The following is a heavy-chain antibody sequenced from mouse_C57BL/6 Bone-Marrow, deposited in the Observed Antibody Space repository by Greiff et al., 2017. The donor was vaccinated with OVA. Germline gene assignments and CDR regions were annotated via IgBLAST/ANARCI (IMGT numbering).Heavy chain of an antibody. D-gene: IGHD3-1*01. J-gene: IGHJ2*01. CDR2: INPGSGGT. Sequence: VKLQESGAELVRPGTSVKVSCKASGYAFTNYLIEWVKQRPGQGLEWIGVINPGSGGTNYNEKFKGKATLTADKSSSTAYMQLSSLTSEDSAVYFCAREDRGPDYWGQGTTLTVSS. CDR1: GYAFTNYL. V-gene: IGHV1-54*01. CDR3: AREDRGPDY.